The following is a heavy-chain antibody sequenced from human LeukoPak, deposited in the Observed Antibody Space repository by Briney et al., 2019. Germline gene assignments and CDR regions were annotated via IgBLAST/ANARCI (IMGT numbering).Heavy chain of an antibody. V-gene: IGHV4-39*07. CDR1: GGSISSSSYY. CDR2: FYYSGTT. CDR3: AREQLVLYYYYYYMDV. J-gene: IGHJ6*03. D-gene: IGHD6-13*01. Sequence: SETLSLTCTVSGGSISSSSYYWGWIRQPPGKGLEWIGTFYYSGTTYYNPSLKSRVTISVDTSKNQFSLKLTSVTAADTAVYYCAREQLVLYYYYYYMDVWGKGTTVTVSS.